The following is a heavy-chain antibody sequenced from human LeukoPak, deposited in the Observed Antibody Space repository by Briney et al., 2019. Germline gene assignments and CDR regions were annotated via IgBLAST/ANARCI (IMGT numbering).Heavy chain of an antibody. Sequence: SETLSLTCTFSGGSISSYYWSWVRQPPGKGLEWIGYIYTSGNTNYNPSLKSRVTTSLDTSKNQFSLKLSSVTAADTAVYYCARGTVTTYYFDYWGQGALVTVSS. CDR1: GGSISSYY. V-gene: IGHV4-4*09. J-gene: IGHJ4*02. D-gene: IGHD4-17*01. CDR3: ARGTVTTYYFDY. CDR2: IYTSGNT.